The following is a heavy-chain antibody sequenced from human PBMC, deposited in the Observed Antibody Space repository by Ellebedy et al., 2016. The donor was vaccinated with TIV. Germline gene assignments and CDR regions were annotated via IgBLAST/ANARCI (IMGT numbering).Heavy chain of an antibody. CDR1: GITFSSYS. CDR3: ARDLEDSYANHY. J-gene: IGHJ4*02. CDR2: ISNSLRAP. V-gene: IGHV3-48*04. D-gene: IGHD3-16*01. Sequence: GESLKISCAGSGITFSSYSMNWVRQAPGKGLEWVSYISNSLRAPLYAEAVKGRFTISRDNAKSSLYLQMNSLRAEDTAVYYCARDLEDSYANHYWGQGTLVTVSS.